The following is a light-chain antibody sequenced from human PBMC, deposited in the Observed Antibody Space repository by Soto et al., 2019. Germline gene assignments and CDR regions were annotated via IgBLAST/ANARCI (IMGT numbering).Light chain of an antibody. V-gene: IGLV2-14*01. CDR2: EVT. CDR1: RSDVGGYNY. J-gene: IGLJ1*01. Sequence: QSALTQPGSVSGSPGQSITISCTGTRSDVGGYNYVSWYQQHPGKAPKLMIYEVTNRPSGVSSRFSGSKSGNTASLTISGLQAEDEADYYCCSFTSGNTAYVFGTGTKVTVL. CDR3: CSFTSGNTAYV.